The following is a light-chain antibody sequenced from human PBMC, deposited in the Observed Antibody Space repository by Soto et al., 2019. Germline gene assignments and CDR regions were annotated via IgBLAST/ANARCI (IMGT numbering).Light chain of an antibody. J-gene: IGLJ1*01. Sequence: QSALTQPASVSGSPGQSSTISCTGTSSDVGGYNYVSWYQQQPGKAPKLMIYDVSNRPSGVSNRFSGSKSGNTASLTISGLQAEDEADYYCSSYTSSSSYVFGTGTKVTLL. CDR2: DVS. CDR1: SSDVGGYNY. CDR3: SSYTSSSSYV. V-gene: IGLV2-14*01.